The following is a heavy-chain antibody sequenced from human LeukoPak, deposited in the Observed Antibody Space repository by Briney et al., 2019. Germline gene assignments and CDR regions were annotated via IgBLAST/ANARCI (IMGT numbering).Heavy chain of an antibody. D-gene: IGHD3-3*01. Sequence: GGSLRLSCAASGFTFSSYSMNWVRQAPGKGLEWVSYISSSSSTIYYADSVKGRFTISRDNAKNSLYLQMNSLRAEDTALYHCARTYYDFSYYMDVWGKGTTVTVSS. V-gene: IGHV3-48*04. CDR2: ISSSSSTI. J-gene: IGHJ6*03. CDR3: ARTYYDFSYYMDV. CDR1: GFTFSSYS.